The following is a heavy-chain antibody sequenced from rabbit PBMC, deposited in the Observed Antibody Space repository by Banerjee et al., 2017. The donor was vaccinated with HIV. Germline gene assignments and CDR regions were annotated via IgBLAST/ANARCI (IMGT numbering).Heavy chain of an antibody. Sequence: QEQLVESRGGLVQPEGSLTLTCKASGFDFSSSYWICWVRQAPGKGLEWIACIDVSSGSTHYASWAKGRFTISKTSSTTVTLQMTSLTAADTATYFCAREDDDYGGGHLKLWGPGTLVTVS. CDR3: AREDDDYGGGHLKL. D-gene: IGHD2-1*01. CDR1: GFDFSSSYW. V-gene: IGHV1S45*01. J-gene: IGHJ6*01. CDR2: IDVSSGST.